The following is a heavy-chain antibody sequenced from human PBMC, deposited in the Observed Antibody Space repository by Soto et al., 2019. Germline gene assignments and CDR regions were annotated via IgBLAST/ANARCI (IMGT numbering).Heavy chain of an antibody. D-gene: IGHD6-13*01. V-gene: IGHV3-21*01. CDR1: GFTFSSYS. CDR3: ARGSQQLVGDY. J-gene: IGHJ4*02. CDR2: ISSSSSYI. Sequence: GESLKISCAASGFTFSSYSMNWVRQAPGKGLEWVSSISSSSSYIYYADSVKGRFTISRDNAKNSLYLQMNSLRAEDTAVYYCARGSQQLVGDYWGQGTLVTVSS.